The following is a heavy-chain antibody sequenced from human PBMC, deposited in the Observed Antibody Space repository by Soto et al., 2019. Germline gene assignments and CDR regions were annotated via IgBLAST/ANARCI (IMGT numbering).Heavy chain of an antibody. V-gene: IGHV3-74*01. CDR2: INGDGSTT. CDR1: GFNFNFYW. D-gene: IGHD2-2*01. CDR3: VRDSPTNLEDADAMASWFDP. Sequence: LRLSCAASGFNFNFYWMHWVRQAPGKGLVWVSRINGDGSTTDYADSVKGRFTISRDNAKNTLFLQMDSLRVEDTAVYYCVRDSPTNLEDADAMASWFDPWGQGTLVTVSS. J-gene: IGHJ5*02.